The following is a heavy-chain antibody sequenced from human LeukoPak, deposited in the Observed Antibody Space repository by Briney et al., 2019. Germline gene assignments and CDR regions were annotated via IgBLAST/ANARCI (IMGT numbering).Heavy chain of an antibody. D-gene: IGHD3-22*01. CDR2: ISYGGSEK. Sequence: GGSLRLSCTASVFTFSSYAMHWVRQAPGKGLEWVAVISYGGSEKYYADSVKGRFTISRDNSKNTLSLQMNSLRTEDTAVYYCARGRGDSSGYYYKADYWGQGTLVTVSS. V-gene: IGHV3-30-3*01. CDR1: VFTFSSYA. CDR3: ARGRGDSSGYYYKADY. J-gene: IGHJ4*02.